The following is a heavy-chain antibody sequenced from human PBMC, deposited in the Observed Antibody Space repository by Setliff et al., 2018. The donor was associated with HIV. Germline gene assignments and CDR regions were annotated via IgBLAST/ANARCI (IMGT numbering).Heavy chain of an antibody. J-gene: IGHJ4*02. CDR1: GYSISSGYY. CDR2: IYHSGST. V-gene: IGHV4-38-2*02. D-gene: IGHD6-19*01. Sequence: SETLSLTCTVSGYSISSGYYWGWIRQPPGKGLEWIGSIYHSGSTYYNPSLKSRVTISVDTSKNQFSLKLSSVTAADTAVYYCARDSDVAGPYFFDYWGQGTLVTVSS. CDR3: ARDSDVAGPYFFDY.